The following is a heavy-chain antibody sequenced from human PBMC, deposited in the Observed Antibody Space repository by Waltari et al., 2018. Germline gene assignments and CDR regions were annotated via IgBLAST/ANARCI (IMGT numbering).Heavy chain of an antibody. CDR2: FDPEDGET. J-gene: IGHJ6*02. D-gene: IGHD4-4*01. Sequence: QVQLVQSGAEVTTPGASVKVSCKVSGYTLPELSMHWVRPAPGKGLEWMGGFDPEDGETIYAQKFQGRVTMTEDTSTDTAYMELSSLRSEDTAVYYCATGGDSNYYYYYGMDVWGQGTTVTVSS. V-gene: IGHV1-24*01. CDR3: ATGGDSNYYYYYGMDV. CDR1: GYTLPELS.